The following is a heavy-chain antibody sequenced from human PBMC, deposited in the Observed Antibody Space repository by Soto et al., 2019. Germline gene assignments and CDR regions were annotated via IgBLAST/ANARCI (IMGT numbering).Heavy chain of an antibody. CDR1: GGTFSSYA. CDR3: ARDLYGDCDAGYYYGMDV. V-gene: IGHV1-69*06. CDR2: IIPIFGTA. J-gene: IGHJ6*02. D-gene: IGHD4-17*01. Sequence: SVKVSCKASGGTFSSYAISWVRQAPGQGLEWMGGIIPIFGTANYAQKFQGRVTITADKSTSTAYMELSSLRSEDTAVYYCARDLYGDCDAGYYYGMDVWGQGTTVTVSS.